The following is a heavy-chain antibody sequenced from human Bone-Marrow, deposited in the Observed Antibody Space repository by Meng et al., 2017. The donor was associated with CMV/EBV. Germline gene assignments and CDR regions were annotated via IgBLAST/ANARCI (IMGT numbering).Heavy chain of an antibody. D-gene: IGHD5-24*01. CDR1: GYSFTNDW. J-gene: IGHJ4*02. Sequence: NISCKTRGYSFTNDWIGWVRQVPGKGLEWMGIIYPDDSDTRYTPSFQGQVTISADKSISTAYLQWSSLKASDTAMYYCARQLWDGYNDWGQGTLVTVSS. CDR2: IYPDDSDT. V-gene: IGHV5-51*01. CDR3: ARQLWDGYND.